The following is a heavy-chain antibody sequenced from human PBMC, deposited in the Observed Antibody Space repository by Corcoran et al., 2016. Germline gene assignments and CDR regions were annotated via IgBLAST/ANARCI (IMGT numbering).Heavy chain of an antibody. CDR1: GGSFSGYY. CDR2: INHSGST. J-gene: IGHJ4*02. CDR3: SAAGTGYFDY. D-gene: IGHD6-13*01. Sequence: QVQLQQWGAGLLKPSETLSLTCAVYGGSFSGYYWSWIRQPPGKGLEWIGEINHSGSTNYNPSLKSRVTIAVDTSKNQFSLKLSAGTAAATAGYYCSAAGTGYFDYWGQGTLVTVSS. V-gene: IGHV4-34*01.